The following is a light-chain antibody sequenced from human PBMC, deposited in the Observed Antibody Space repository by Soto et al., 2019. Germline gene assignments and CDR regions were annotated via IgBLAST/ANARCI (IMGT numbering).Light chain of an antibody. Sequence: EIVMTQPPATLSVSPGERSTLSCRASQSVSIDLAWYQQTPGQXHRXXIYGASTRATGIPVRFSVSAYGTALTITLRSLQSEDGEVYYCQQYNYWPYTFGLGTKVDIK. CDR2: GAS. V-gene: IGKV3-15*01. J-gene: IGKJ2*01. CDR3: QQYNYWPYT. CDR1: QSVSID.